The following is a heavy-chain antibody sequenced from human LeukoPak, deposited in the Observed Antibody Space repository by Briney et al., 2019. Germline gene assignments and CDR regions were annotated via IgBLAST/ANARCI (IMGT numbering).Heavy chain of an antibody. Sequence: SETLSLTCTVSGGSISSYYWSWVRQPPGKGLEWIGYIYYRGSTNYNPSLKSRVTISVDTSKNQFSLKLSSVTAADTAVYYCARQLVVTAIGSGGYFDYWGQGTLVTVSS. J-gene: IGHJ4*02. CDR3: ARQLVVTAIGSGGYFDY. CDR2: IYYRGST. V-gene: IGHV4-59*08. D-gene: IGHD2-21*02. CDR1: GGSISSYY.